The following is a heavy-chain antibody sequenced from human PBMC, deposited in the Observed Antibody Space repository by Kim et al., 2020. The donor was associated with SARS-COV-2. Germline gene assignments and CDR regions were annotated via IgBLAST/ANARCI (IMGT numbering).Heavy chain of an antibody. Sequence: SETLSLTCTVSGGSISSSSYYWGWIRQPPGKGLEWIGSIYYSGSTYYNQSLKSRVTISVDTSKNQFSLKLSSVTAADTAIYYCARWGGGFDPWGQGTLVTVSS. J-gene: IGHJ5*02. V-gene: IGHV4-39*01. D-gene: IGHD1-26*01. CDR1: GGSISSSSYY. CDR3: ARWGGGFDP. CDR2: IYYSGST.